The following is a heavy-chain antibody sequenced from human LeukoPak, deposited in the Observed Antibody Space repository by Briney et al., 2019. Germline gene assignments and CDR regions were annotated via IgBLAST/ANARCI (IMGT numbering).Heavy chain of an antibody. CDR1: GFTFSSDV. CDR2: ISSDGSSK. V-gene: IGHV3-30-3*01. D-gene: IGHD6-6*01. CDR3: ARDLVSYSSSPLH. J-gene: IGHJ4*02. Sequence: AGRSLRLSCAASGFTFSSDVMHWVRQAPGKGLEWVAVISSDGSSKLYADSVKGRFTIFTDTSKSTLYLQINSLRPEDTAVYYCARDLVSYSSSPLHWGQGTLVTVSS.